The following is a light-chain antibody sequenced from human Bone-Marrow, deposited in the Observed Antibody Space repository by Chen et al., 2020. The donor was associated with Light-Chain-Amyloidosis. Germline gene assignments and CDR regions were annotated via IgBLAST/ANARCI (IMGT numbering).Light chain of an antibody. CDR3: MQALQTPCA. V-gene: IGKV2-28*01. CDR1: QSLLHSNGYNY. Sequence: DIVMTQSPLSLPVTPGEPASISCRSSQSLLHSNGYNYLDWYLQKPGQSPQLLIYLGSNRASGVPDRFSGSGSGTDFTLKISRVEAEDVGVYYCMQALQTPCAFGPGIKVEIK. CDR2: LGS. J-gene: IGKJ1*01.